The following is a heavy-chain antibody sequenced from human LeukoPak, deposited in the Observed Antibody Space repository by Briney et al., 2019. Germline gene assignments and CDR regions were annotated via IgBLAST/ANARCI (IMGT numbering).Heavy chain of an antibody. CDR3: AKNFPGLDY. CDR1: GFTFSSYT. V-gene: IGHV3-23*01. J-gene: IGHJ4*02. D-gene: IGHD3-3*01. Sequence: PGGSLRLSCAASGFTFSSYTMNWVRQAPGKGLEWISTISGDGSITYYADSVKGRFTISRDNSKNTLYVQMNSLRADDTAVYYCAKNFPGLDYWGQGTLVTVSS. CDR2: ISGDGSIT.